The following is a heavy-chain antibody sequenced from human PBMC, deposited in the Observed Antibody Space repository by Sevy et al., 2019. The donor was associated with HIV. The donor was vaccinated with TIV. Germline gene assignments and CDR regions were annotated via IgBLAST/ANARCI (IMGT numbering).Heavy chain of an antibody. V-gene: IGHV3-33*06. CDR3: AKSGRIVVAGTTNYFDS. D-gene: IGHD6-19*01. CDR2: IWYDGSNN. CDR1: GFPFSTYA. J-gene: IGHJ4*02. Sequence: GGSLRLSCAASGFPFSTYAMHWVRQAPGKGLEWVAVIWYDGSNNYHADSVKGRSTISRDNSKNTLYLQMDSLRAADTAVYYCAKSGRIVVAGTTNYFDSWGQGTLVTVSS.